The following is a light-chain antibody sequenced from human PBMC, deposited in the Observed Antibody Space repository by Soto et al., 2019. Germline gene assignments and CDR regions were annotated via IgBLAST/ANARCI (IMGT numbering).Light chain of an antibody. J-gene: IGLJ2*01. V-gene: IGLV1-40*01. CDR1: SSNIGAGYD. CDR3: QSYDSSLSGGV. Sequence: QSVLTQPPSVSGAPGQRVTISCTGSSSNIGAGYDVHWYQHLPGTAPKLLIYGNSNRPSGVPDRFSGSKSVTSASLAITGLQAEDEADYYCQSYDSSLSGGVFGGGTKLTVL. CDR2: GNS.